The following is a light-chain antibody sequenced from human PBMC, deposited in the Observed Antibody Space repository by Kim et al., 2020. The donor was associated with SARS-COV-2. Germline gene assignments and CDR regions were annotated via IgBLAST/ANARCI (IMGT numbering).Light chain of an antibody. CDR3: CSYAGSSTGV. Sequence: GQSITISCTGTSSDVGSYNLFSWYQQHPGKAPKLMIYEVSKRPSGVSNRFSGSKSGNTASLTISGLQAEDEADYYCCSYAGSSTGVFGGGTQLPS. V-gene: IGLV2-23*02. J-gene: IGLJ3*02. CDR2: EVS. CDR1: SSDVGSYNL.